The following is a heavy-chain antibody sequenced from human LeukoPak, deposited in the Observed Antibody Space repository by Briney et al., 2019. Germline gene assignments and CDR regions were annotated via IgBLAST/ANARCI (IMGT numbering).Heavy chain of an antibody. V-gene: IGHV4-34*01. CDR2: INHSGST. CDR3: ARAGSSGLFTYFDY. CDR1: GGSFSGYY. J-gene: IGHJ4*02. D-gene: IGHD3-10*02. Sequence: SETLSLTCAVYGGSFSGYYWSWIRQPPGKGLEWIGEINHSGSTNYNPSLKSRVTISVDTSKNQVSLKLSSVTAADTAVYYCARAGSSGLFTYFDYWGQGTLVTVSS.